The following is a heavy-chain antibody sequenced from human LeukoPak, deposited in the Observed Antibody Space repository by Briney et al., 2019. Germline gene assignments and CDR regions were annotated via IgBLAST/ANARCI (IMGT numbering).Heavy chain of an antibody. Sequence: GGSLRLSCAASGFTFSSYGMHWVRQAPGKGLEWVAVISYDGSNKYYADSVKGRFTISRDNSKNTVYLQLNSLRAGDTAIYYCTKDRRGPAAGTWYFDSWGQGTLVTVSS. CDR1: GFTFSSYG. CDR3: TKDRRGPAAGTWYFDS. V-gene: IGHV3-30*18. D-gene: IGHD6-13*01. J-gene: IGHJ4*02. CDR2: ISYDGSNK.